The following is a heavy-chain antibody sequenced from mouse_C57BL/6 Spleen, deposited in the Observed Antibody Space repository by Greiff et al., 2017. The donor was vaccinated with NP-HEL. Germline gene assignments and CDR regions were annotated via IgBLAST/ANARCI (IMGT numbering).Heavy chain of an antibody. J-gene: IGHJ1*03. D-gene: IGHD1-1*01. CDR3: TWGSSSDWYFDV. Sequence: QVQLKESGAELVRPGASVTLSCKASGYTFTDYEMHWVKQTPVHGLEWIGAIDPETGGTAYNQKFKGKAILTADKSSSTAYMELRSLRSEDSAVYYCTWGSSSDWYFDVWGTGTTVTVSS. V-gene: IGHV1-15*01. CDR1: GYTFTDYE. CDR2: IDPETGGT.